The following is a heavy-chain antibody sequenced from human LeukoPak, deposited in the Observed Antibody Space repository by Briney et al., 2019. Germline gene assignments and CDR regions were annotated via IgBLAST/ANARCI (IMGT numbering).Heavy chain of an antibody. CDR2: INHDESKK. V-gene: IGHV3-7*01. J-gene: IGHJ5*02. CDR1: GFAFSDHW. CDR3: ATSTYSSSPS. D-gene: IGHD6-6*01. Sequence: PGGSLRLSCAASGFAFSDHWMIWVRQAPGKGLEWVANINHDESKKYYVDSVEGRFTISRDNAKNSLYLQMNSLRAEDTAVYYCATSTYSSSPSWGQGTLVTVSS.